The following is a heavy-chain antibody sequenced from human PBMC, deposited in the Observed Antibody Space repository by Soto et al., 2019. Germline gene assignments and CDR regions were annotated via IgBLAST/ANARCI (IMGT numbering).Heavy chain of an antibody. V-gene: IGHV4-59*02. J-gene: IGHJ3*02. CDR2: IHYTGSR. CDR1: GASVNDYY. CDR3: ARWGHPAVKAFDI. D-gene: IGHD3-16*01. Sequence: SETLSLTCTVSGASVNDYYWNWVRQPLGKGLEWIGFIHYTGSRIFNPSLQSRVTMSVDVYQNQFSLRLTSVTAADTAIYYCARWGHPAVKAFDIWGQGTTVTVSS.